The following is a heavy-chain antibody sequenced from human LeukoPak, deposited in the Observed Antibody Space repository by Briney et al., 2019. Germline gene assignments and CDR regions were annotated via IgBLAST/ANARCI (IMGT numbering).Heavy chain of an antibody. D-gene: IGHD1-26*01. CDR3: ARTRVGTTRDFDI. CDR2: IGTAFNT. V-gene: IGHV3-13*01. CDR1: GFTFSSYD. Sequence: GGSLRLSCAASGFTFSSYDMHWVRQLTGKGLEWVSTIGTAFNTHYPGSVKGRFTISRENAKNPLYLQMNSVTAGDTAVYYCARTRVGTTRDFDIWGQGTMVTVSS. J-gene: IGHJ3*02.